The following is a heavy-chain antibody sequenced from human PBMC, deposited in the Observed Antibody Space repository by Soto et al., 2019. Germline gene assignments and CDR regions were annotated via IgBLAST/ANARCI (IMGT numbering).Heavy chain of an antibody. D-gene: IGHD1-26*01. Sequence: PSETPSPTFAVSWGSISSSKWWGLGRQPPGKGLEWIGEIYHSGSTNYNPSLKSRVTISVDKSKNQFSLRLNSVTAADTAVYYCARTGTTSLYNWFDIWGQGTLVTVSS. J-gene: IGHJ5*02. V-gene: IGHV4-4*02. CDR1: WGSISSSKW. CDR3: ARTGTTSLYNWFDI. CDR2: IYHSGST.